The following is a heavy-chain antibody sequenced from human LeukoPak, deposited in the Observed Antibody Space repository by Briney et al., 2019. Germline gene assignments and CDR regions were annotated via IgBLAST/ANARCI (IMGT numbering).Heavy chain of an antibody. Sequence: SVKVSCKASGLTFTTSAMQWVRQARGQRLEWIGWIVVGSGNTNYAQKFQERVTITRDMSTSTAYMYLSSLRSEDTAVYYCATAATHGLYHFDYWGQGTLVTVSS. D-gene: IGHD2-2*02. CDR3: ATAATHGLYHFDY. CDR1: GLTFTTSA. CDR2: IVVGSGNT. J-gene: IGHJ4*02. V-gene: IGHV1-58*02.